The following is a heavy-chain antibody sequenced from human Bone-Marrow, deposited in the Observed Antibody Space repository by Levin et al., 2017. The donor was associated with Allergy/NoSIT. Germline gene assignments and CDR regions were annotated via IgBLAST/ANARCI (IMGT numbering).Heavy chain of an antibody. CDR1: GFTFDDYA. CDR3: AKDGGSQGDHCHY. D-gene: IGHD1-14*01. V-gene: IGHV3-9*01. Sequence: PGGSLRLSCAASGFTFDDYAMHWVRQAPGKGLEWVSGINWNSDSIGYADSVKGRFTISRDNAKNSLYLQMNSLRAEDTALYYCAKDGGSQGDHCHYWGQGTLVTVSS. CDR2: INWNSDSI. J-gene: IGHJ4*02.